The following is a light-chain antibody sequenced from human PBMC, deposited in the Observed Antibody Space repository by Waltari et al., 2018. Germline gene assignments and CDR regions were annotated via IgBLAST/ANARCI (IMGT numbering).Light chain of an antibody. V-gene: IGLV1-40*01. CDR1: GSNVGAGYD. J-gene: IGLJ2*01. CDR2: GVN. CDR3: QSYDTTLSVV. Sequence: QSVLTQPPSVSAAPGQRVTISCSGSGSNVGAGYDVHGYRQLPGKAPTLLIYGVNTRPPGVSDRFSGSQFDTSASLAIAGLQADDEADYYCQSYDTTLSVVFGGGTKLTVL.